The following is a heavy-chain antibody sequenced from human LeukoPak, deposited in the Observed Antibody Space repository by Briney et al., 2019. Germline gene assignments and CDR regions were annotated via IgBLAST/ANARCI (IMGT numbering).Heavy chain of an antibody. Sequence: GGSLRLSCEVSGFSFSSYAMKWVRQAPGKGLEWVSAITADGGSTHYTISVKGRFIISRDTPKNTLYLQMNNVRAEGTAVYFCARVWIRDYMDVWGKGTTVSVSS. V-gene: IGHV3-23*01. CDR2: ITADGGST. D-gene: IGHD1-1*01. CDR1: GFSFSSYA. J-gene: IGHJ6*03. CDR3: ARVWIRDYMDV.